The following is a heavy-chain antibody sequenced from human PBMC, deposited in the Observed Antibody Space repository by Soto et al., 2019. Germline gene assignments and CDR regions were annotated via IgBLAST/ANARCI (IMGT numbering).Heavy chain of an antibody. Sequence: SETVSLSCTVSGGSISGGSNYWGWIRQPPGKGLEWIGGIYYGGSTYYNPSLKSRVTISVDTSKNQFSLKLTSVTAADTAVYYCARHRSLSWFLTPGRGVLVTLS. J-gene: IGHJ5*02. CDR1: GGSISGGSNY. CDR2: IYYGGST. V-gene: IGHV4-39*01. CDR3: ARHRSLSWFLT.